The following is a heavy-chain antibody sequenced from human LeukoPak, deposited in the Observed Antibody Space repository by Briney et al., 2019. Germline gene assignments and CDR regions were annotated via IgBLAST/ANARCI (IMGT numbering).Heavy chain of an antibody. D-gene: IGHD3-22*01. CDR3: AGDKPPYYDGSGYLDY. CDR1: AGSISSYY. J-gene: IGHJ4*02. CDR2: ISYSGST. Sequence: SETLSLTCTVSAGSISSYYWSWIRQPPGKGLEWIGYISYSGSTNYNPSLKSRVTISLDTSKNQFSLRLSSVTAADTAVYYCAGDKPPYYDGSGYLDYWGQGTLVTVSS. V-gene: IGHV4-59*01.